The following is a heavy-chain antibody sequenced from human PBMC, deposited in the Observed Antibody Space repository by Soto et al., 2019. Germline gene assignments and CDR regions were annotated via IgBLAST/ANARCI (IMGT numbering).Heavy chain of an antibody. V-gene: IGHV1-2*02. Sequence: ASVKVSCKASGYTFSGYYMHWVRQAPGQGLGWMGWINPKSGGTKYVQKFQGRVTMTRDTSSNTVYMDLSRLTSDDTAVYYCAREGTGYSAFDIWGQGTMVTVS. CDR3: AREGTGYSAFDI. CDR2: INPKSGGT. J-gene: IGHJ3*02. CDR1: GYTFSGYY. D-gene: IGHD3-9*01.